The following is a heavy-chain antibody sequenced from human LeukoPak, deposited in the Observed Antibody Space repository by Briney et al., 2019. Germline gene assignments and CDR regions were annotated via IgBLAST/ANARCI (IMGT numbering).Heavy chain of an antibody. CDR2: IWSDGSNR. CDR1: GFIFSHYG. Sequence: GGSLRLSCAASGFIFSHYGMHWVRQAPGKGLEWVAVIWSDGSNRFYAGSVKGRLTISRDNAQNTVSLQMNSLRAEDTAMYYCARDAQRGFDYSNSLRYWGHGTLVTVSS. V-gene: IGHV3-33*01. J-gene: IGHJ4*01. D-gene: IGHD4-11*01. CDR3: ARDAQRGFDYSNSLRY.